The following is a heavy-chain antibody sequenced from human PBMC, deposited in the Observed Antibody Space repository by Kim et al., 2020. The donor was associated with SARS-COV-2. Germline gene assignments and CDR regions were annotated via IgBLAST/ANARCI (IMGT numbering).Heavy chain of an antibody. D-gene: IGHD3-10*01. CDR3: ARGSGRADF. J-gene: IGHJ4*02. Sequence: TLCLTCTVSGGSISSDGYYWSWIRQHPGKGLEWIGYINYSGSTNYNPSLKSRHTMSVDTSKNQFSLKLSSVTAAATAVYYCARGSGRADFWGQGTLVTVSS. CDR2: INYSGST. CDR1: GGSISSDGYY. V-gene: IGHV4-31*02.